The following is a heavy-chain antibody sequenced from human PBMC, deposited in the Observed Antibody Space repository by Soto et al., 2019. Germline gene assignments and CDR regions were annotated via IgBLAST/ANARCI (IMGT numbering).Heavy chain of an antibody. D-gene: IGHD3-10*01. J-gene: IGHJ4*01. Sequence: SETLSLTCSVSGDSVSSGSHSWTWTRQPPGKGLEFLGYIYYTGSTNYNPSLKSRVTISVDPSKNQISLKLTSVTAADPAVYYCAPTATGYGHGDYSG. CDR2: IYYTGST. CDR3: APTATGYGHGDY. CDR1: GDSVSSGSHS. V-gene: IGHV4-61*01.